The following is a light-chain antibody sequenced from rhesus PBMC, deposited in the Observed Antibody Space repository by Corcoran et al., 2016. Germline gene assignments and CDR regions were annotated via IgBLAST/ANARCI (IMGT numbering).Light chain of an antibody. V-gene: IGKV1-74*01. J-gene: IGKJ2*01. Sequence: DIQMTQSPSSLSASVGDRVTITCRASENVNNYLYWYQQKPGKAPKLLIYKASTLQSGVPSRFSGSGSGTDYTFTISSLQPEDVATYYCQHGYGTPYSFGQGTKVEIK. CDR3: QHGYGTPYS. CDR1: ENVNNY. CDR2: KAS.